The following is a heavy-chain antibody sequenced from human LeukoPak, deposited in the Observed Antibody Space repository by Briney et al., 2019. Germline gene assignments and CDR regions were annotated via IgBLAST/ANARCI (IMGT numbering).Heavy chain of an antibody. Sequence: GGSLRLSCAASGFTFSSYGMSWVRQAPEKGLEWVSGISGSGGSTYYADSVKGRFTISRDNSKNTLYLQMNSLRAEDTAVYYCAKVNAAWFGGYFDYWGQGTLVTVSS. V-gene: IGHV3-23*01. CDR2: ISGSGGST. CDR3: AKVNAAWFGGYFDY. D-gene: IGHD3-10*01. CDR1: GFTFSSYG. J-gene: IGHJ4*02.